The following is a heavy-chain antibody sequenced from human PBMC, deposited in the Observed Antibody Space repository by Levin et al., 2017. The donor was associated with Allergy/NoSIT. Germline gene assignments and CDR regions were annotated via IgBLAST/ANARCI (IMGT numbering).Heavy chain of an antibody. CDR1: GYSFTSYW. V-gene: IGHV5-51*01. CDR3: ARRGTRDYYYYMDV. Sequence: AGGSLRLSCQGSGYSFTSYWIGWVRQMPGKGLVWMGIIYPGDSDTRYSPSFQGQVTISADKSISTAYLQWSSLKASDTAIYYCARRGTRDYYYYMDVWGKGTTVTVSS. J-gene: IGHJ6*03. D-gene: IGHD1-1*01. CDR2: IYPGDSDT.